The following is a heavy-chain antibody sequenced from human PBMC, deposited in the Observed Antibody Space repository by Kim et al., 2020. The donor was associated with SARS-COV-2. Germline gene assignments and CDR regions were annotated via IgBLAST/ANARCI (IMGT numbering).Heavy chain of an antibody. D-gene: IGHD5-12*01. CDR2: IYPGDSDT. V-gene: IGHV5-51*01. CDR3: ARRTYSGYDFALGY. Sequence: GESLKISCKGSGYRFTAYWIGWVRQLPGKGLEWMGIIYPGDSDTRYSPSFQGQVTISVDNSISTAYLQWNSLKASDTAKYYCARRTYSGYDFALGYWGQGTLVTVSS. CDR1: GYRFTAYW. J-gene: IGHJ4*02.